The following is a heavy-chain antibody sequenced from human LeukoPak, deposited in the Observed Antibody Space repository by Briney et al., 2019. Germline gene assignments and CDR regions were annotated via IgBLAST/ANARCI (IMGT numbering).Heavy chain of an antibody. CDR3: ARGLYYYDSSVGAFDI. V-gene: IGHV1-46*01. J-gene: IGHJ3*02. CDR1: GYTFTSYY. D-gene: IGHD3-22*01. Sequence: ASVKVSCKASGYTFTSYYMHWVRQAPGQGLEWMGIINPSGGSTSYAQKFQGRVTMTRDTSTSTVYMELSSLGSEDTAVYYCARGLYYYDSSVGAFDIWGQGTMVTVSS. CDR2: INPSGGST.